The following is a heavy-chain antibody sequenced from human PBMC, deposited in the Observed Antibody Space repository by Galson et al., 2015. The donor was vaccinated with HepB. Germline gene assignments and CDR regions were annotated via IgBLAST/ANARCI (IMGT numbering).Heavy chain of an antibody. J-gene: IGHJ4*02. Sequence: SVKVSCKASGYTFTNYNINWVRQAPGQGLQWMGWISPYNSDTNYAQKFQGRVTMTTDTSTTTAYMELRNLRSDDTAVYYCARSGTAAGFLGHWGQGTLVTVSS. CDR1: GYTFTNYN. CDR3: ARSGTAAGFLGH. CDR2: ISPYNSDT. D-gene: IGHD6-13*01. V-gene: IGHV1-18*01.